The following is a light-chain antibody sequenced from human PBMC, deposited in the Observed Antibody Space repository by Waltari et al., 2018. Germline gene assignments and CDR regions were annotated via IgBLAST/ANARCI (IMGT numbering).Light chain of an antibody. CDR2: GNN. V-gene: IGLV1-40*01. CDR1: SSTIGAGND. J-gene: IGLJ3*02. CDR3: QSFDSNVRGGVV. Sequence: QSILTQPTSVSEAPGQRVTISCTGSSSTIGAGNDVHGSQAFPGPAPKLPLYGNNNRPSGVPDRFSGSKSGSSASLAINGLQAEDEADYYCQSFDSNVRGGVVFGGGTKVTVL.